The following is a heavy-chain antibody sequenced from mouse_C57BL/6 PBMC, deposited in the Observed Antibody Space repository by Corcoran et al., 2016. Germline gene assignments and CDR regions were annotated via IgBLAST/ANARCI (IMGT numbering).Heavy chain of an antibody. V-gene: IGHV3-6*01. J-gene: IGHJ3*01. CDR2: ISYDGSI. CDR3: AREGFYDGYYSAY. CDR1: GYSITSGYY. Sequence: DVQFQESGPGLAKPSQSLSLTCSVSGYSITSGYYWNWIRQFQGNKLEWMGYISYDGSINYNPSLKNRISITRDTYKNQFFLKVNSVTTEDTATDYCAREGFYDGYYSAYWGQGTLVTVSA. D-gene: IGHD2-3*01.